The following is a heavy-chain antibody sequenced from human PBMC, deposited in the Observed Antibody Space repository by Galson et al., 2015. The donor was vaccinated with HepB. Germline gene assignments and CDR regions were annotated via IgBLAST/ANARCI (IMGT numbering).Heavy chain of an antibody. Sequence: SLRLSCAASGFTFSGSAMHWVRQASGKGLEWVGRIRSKANSYATAYAASVKGRFTISRDDSKNTAYLQMNSLKTEDTAVYYCTRVGGNSSGWYYFDYWGQGTLVTVSS. CDR2: IRSKANSYAT. V-gene: IGHV3-73*01. J-gene: IGHJ4*02. CDR1: GFTFSGSA. CDR3: TRVGGNSSGWYYFDY. D-gene: IGHD6-13*01.